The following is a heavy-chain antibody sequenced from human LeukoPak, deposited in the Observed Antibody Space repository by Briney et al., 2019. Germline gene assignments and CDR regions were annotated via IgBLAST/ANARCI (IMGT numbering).Heavy chain of an antibody. CDR1: GFTFSSYW. D-gene: IGHD1-20*01. V-gene: IGHV3-74*01. CDR2: INTDGSST. CDR3: ARRPWNNWNHYDY. Sequence: GGSLRLSCAASGFTFSSYWMHWVRHAPGKGLVWVSRINTDGSSTTYADSVKGRFTISRDNAKNTLYLQMNSLRAEDTAVYYCARRPWNNWNHYDYWGQGTLVTVSS. J-gene: IGHJ4*02.